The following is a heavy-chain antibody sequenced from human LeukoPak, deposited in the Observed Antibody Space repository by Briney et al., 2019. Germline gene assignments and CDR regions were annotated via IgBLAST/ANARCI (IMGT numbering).Heavy chain of an antibody. Sequence: GGSLRLSCAASGFTFSTYSMNWVRQAPGKGLEWVADIKEDGSEKYYVDPVKGRFTISRDNAKNSLFLQMNSLRAEDTAVYYCARDYYGSGDYWGQGTLVTVSS. J-gene: IGHJ4*02. V-gene: IGHV3-7*04. D-gene: IGHD3-10*01. CDR3: ARDYYGSGDY. CDR1: GFTFSTYS. CDR2: IKEDGSEK.